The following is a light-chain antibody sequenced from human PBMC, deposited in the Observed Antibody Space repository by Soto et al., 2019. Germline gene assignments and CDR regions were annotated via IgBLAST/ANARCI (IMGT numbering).Light chain of an antibody. CDR2: EVR. Sequence: QSALTQAASVSGSPGQSITISCTGTSTDIGTYSYVSWYQQRPGKAPKLLIYEVRYRPSGVSNRFSGSKSGNTASLTISGLQPEDEADYFCSSYTSSTPLRYVFGTGTKLTVL. J-gene: IGLJ1*01. CDR3: SSYTSSTPLRYV. CDR1: STDIGTYSY. V-gene: IGLV2-14*01.